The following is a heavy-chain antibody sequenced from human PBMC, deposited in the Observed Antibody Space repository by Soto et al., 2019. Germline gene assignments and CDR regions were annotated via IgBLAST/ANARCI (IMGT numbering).Heavy chain of an antibody. CDR3: ARLGGYYQALDF. CDR2: IYYAGTT. D-gene: IGHD3-22*01. V-gene: IGHV4-59*08. J-gene: IGHJ4*02. Sequence: PSETLSLTCSVSGGSINNYYWSWIRQPPGKGLEFIGYIYYAGTTTYNPSLKSRVTISVDMSKNQFSLKLSSVTAADTAVYYCARLGGYYQALDFWGQGTLVTVSS. CDR1: GGSINNYY.